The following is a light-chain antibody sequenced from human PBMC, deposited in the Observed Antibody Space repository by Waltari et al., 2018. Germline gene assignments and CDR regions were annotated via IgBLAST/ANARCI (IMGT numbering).Light chain of an antibody. CDR1: QSIDYY. V-gene: IGKV3-11*01. J-gene: IGKJ5*01. CDR2: DAS. CDR3: QQRRDWPIT. Sequence: EIVLTQSPATLSLSPGERATLSCRTSQSIDYYFGWYHQKPGQAPRLLIYDASTRAPGIPDRFSGSGSGTDFTLTISRLEPEDFAIYYCQQRRDWPITFGQGTRLEIK.